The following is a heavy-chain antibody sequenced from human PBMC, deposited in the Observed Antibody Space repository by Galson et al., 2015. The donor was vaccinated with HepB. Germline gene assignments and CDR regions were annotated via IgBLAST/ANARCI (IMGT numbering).Heavy chain of an antibody. J-gene: IGHJ4*02. CDR1: GYTFTSYS. Sequence: SVKVSCKASGYTFTSYSISWVRQAPGQGLGWMGWISANNGNTNYAQKLQGRVTMTTDTSTSTAYMELRSLRSDDTAVYYCARNVHSTIFGVVILESFDYWGQGTLVTVSS. CDR3: ARNVHSTIFGVVILESFDY. D-gene: IGHD3-3*01. V-gene: IGHV1-18*04. CDR2: ISANNGNT.